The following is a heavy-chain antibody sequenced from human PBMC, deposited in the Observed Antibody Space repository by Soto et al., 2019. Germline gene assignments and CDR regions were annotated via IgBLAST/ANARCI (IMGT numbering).Heavy chain of an antibody. J-gene: IGHJ4*02. CDR3: VKWLARSGFDY. V-gene: IGHV3-30-3*01. CDR2: ISYDGSNK. Sequence: GGSLRLSCAASGFTFSSYAMHWVRQAPGKGLEWVAVISYDGSNKYYADSVKGRFTTSRDNSKNTLYLQMNSLRAEDTAVYYCVKWLARSGFDYWGQGTLVTVSS. CDR1: GFTFSSYA. D-gene: IGHD6-19*01.